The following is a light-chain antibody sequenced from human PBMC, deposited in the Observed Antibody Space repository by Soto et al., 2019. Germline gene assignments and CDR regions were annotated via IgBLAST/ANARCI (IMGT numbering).Light chain of an antibody. CDR2: LEGSGSY. Sequence: QSVLTQSSSASASLGSSVKLTCTLSSGHSSYIIAWHQQQPGKAPRYLMKLEGSGSYNKGSGVPDRFSGSSSGADRYLTISNLQFEDEAEYYCETWDSNTHTVFGGVPKLTVL. CDR3: ETWDSNTHTV. J-gene: IGLJ3*02. CDR1: SGHSSYI. V-gene: IGLV4-60*02.